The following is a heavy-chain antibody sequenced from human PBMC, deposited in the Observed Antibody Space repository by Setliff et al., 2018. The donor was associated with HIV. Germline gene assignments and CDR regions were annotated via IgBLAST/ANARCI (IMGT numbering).Heavy chain of an antibody. CDR3: ARGSVIVADALDI. CDR1: GAGIISYS. V-gene: IGHV4-4*07. J-gene: IGHJ3*02. CDR2: VYSSGST. D-gene: IGHD1-26*01. Sequence: KPSETLSLTCTVSGAGIISYSWSWIRQPAGKGLEWIGRVYSSGSTNYNPSLRNRLTMSVDTSKKQFSLKLISVTAADTAVYYCARGSVIVADALDIWGQGTMVTVSS.